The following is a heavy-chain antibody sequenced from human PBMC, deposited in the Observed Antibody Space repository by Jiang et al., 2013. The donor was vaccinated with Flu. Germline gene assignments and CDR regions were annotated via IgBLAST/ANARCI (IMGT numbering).Heavy chain of an antibody. V-gene: IGHV1-18*01. Sequence: GAEVKKPGASVKVSCKASGYTFTSYGISWVRQAPGQGLEWVGWISAYNGNTNYAQKLQGRVTMTTDTSTSTAYMELRSLRSDDTAVYYCARLPNYDFWSGYYTGSAALDVWGQGTTVTVSS. J-gene: IGHJ6*02. CDR1: GYTFTSYG. D-gene: IGHD3-3*01. CDR2: ISAYNGNT. CDR3: ARLPNYDFWSGYYTGSAALDV.